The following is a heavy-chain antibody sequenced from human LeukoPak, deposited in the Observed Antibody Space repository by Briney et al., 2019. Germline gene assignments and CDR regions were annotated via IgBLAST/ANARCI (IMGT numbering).Heavy chain of an antibody. CDR3: ARAPYSGSYFFDY. D-gene: IGHD1-26*01. CDR2: IYYSGST. CDR1: GGSISSYY. V-gene: IGHV4-59*01. Sequence: SETLSLTCTVSGGSISSYYWSWIRQPPGKGLEWIGYIYYSGSTNYNPSLKSRATISVDTSKNQFSLKLSSVTAADTAVYYCARAPYSGSYFFDYWGQGTLVTVSS. J-gene: IGHJ4*02.